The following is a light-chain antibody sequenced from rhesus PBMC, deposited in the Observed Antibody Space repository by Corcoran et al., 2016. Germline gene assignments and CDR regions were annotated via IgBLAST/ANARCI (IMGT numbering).Light chain of an antibody. CDR1: QSLLSSNGYNY. CDR3: MQPLQTPYT. J-gene: IGKJ2*01. V-gene: IGKV2-60*01. Sequence: DIVMTQTPLSLPVTLGEPASISCRSSQSLLSSNGYNYLNWYLQKPGQSPQLLIYFGSDRASGVPDRFSGCGSGTDFTLKISRVEAEAVGIYSCMQPLQTPYTFGQGAKV. CDR2: FGS.